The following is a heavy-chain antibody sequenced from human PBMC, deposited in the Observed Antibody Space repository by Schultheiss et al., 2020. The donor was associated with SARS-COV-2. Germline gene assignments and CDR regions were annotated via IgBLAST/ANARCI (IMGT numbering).Heavy chain of an antibody. V-gene: IGHV1-46*01. D-gene: IGHD3-3*01. CDR1: GYTFTSYY. CDR3: ARGRVVQEYYYYYGMDV. J-gene: IGHJ6*02. CDR2: INPSGGST. Sequence: ASVKVSCKASGYTFTSYYMHWVRQAPGQGLEWMGIINPSGGSTSYAQKFQGRVTMTRDTSTSTVYMELSSLRSEDTAVYYCARGRVVQEYYYYYGMDVWGQGTTVTVSS.